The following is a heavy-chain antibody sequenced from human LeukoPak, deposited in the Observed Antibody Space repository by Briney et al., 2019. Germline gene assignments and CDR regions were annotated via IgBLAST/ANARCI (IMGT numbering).Heavy chain of an antibody. J-gene: IGHJ4*02. CDR1: GFTFDDYT. CDR3: AKDIGVGSCNGRPFDY. V-gene: IGHV3-43*01. CDR2: ISWDGSST. Sequence: GGSLRLSCAASGFTFDDYTMHWVRQTPGKGLEWVSLISWDGSSTYYAHSMKGRFTISRDNSKNSLYLQMNSLRTEDTALYYCAKDIGVGSCNGRPFDYWGQGTLVTVSS. D-gene: IGHD2-15*01.